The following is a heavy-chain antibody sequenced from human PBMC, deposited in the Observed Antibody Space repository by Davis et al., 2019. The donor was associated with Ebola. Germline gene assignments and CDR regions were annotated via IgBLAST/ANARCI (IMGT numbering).Heavy chain of an antibody. J-gene: IGHJ5*02. V-gene: IGHV4-59*01. Sequence: PSETLSLTFTVSGGSINSDYWTWVRQSPGRGLEWVAYSYYSGYTAYNPSLKSRVTMSMDTSKNLLSLRLRSVTATDTAVYFCARLLDPTVVDYFEPWGPGTLVTVSS. CDR3: ARLLDPTVVDYFEP. CDR1: GGSINSDY. CDR2: SYYSGYT. D-gene: IGHD3/OR15-3a*01.